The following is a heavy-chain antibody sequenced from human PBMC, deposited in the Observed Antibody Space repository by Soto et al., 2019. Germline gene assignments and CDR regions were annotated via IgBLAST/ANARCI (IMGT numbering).Heavy chain of an antibody. J-gene: IGHJ5*02. CDR1: GGSISSSSYY. CDR3: ATGTGTTEWFDP. V-gene: IGHV4-39*01. D-gene: IGHD1-7*01. CDR2: IYYSGST. Sequence: QLQLQESGPGLVKPSETLSLTCTVSGGSISSSSYYWGWIRQPPGKGLEWIGSIYYSGSTYYNPSLNSRVTISVDTSKNQFSLKLSSVTAADTAVYYCATGTGTTEWFDPWGQGTLVTVSS.